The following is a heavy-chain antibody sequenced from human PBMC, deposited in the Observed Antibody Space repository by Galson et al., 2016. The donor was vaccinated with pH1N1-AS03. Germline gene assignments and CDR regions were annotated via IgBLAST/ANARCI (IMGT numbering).Heavy chain of an antibody. V-gene: IGHV3-7*01. CDR2: IKYDGSGK. J-gene: IGHJ5*02. CDR3: AREASSGYYYVHADL. D-gene: IGHD3-22*01. Sequence: LRLSCAASGFTITKYWMSWVRQAPGKGLEWVANIKYDGSGKKYVDSVKGRFTISRDNAKSSLYLQMSSLRAEDTAVYYCAREASSGYYYVHADLWGQGTLVTVSS. CDR1: GFTITKYW.